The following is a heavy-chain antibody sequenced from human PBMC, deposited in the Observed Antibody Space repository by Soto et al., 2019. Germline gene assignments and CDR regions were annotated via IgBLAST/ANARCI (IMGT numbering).Heavy chain of an antibody. CDR2: INHSGST. J-gene: IGHJ4*02. V-gene: IGHV4-34*01. Sequence: PSETLSLTCAVYGGSFSGYHWSWIRQPPGKGLEWIGEINHSGSTNYNPSLKSRVTISVDTSKNQFSLKLSSVTAADTAVYYCAGASDCGGDCYSDYWGQGTLVTVSS. CDR1: GGSFSGYH. D-gene: IGHD2-21*02. CDR3: AGASDCGGDCYSDY.